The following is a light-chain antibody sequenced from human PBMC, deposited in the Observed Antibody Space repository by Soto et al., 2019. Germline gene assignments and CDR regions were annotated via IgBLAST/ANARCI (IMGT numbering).Light chain of an antibody. CDR1: QSITNN. CDR2: GAS. V-gene: IGKV3-15*01. J-gene: IGKJ3*01. Sequence: EIVMTQSPASLSVSPGGRATLSCRASQSITNNLAWYQQKPGQAPRLLIYGASARATGIPARFSGSGSETEFTLTTSCLQSEDSSVYYCQHYNSWPPWAFGRGTKV. CDR3: QHYNSWPPWA.